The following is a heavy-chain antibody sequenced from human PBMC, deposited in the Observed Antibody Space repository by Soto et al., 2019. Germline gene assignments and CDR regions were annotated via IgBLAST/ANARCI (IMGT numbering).Heavy chain of an antibody. D-gene: IGHD3-9*01. CDR1: GYTFTSYG. CDR3: ARSDYDILTGYSPVIDY. J-gene: IGHJ4*02. V-gene: IGHV1-18*01. CDR2: ISAYNGNT. Sequence: ASVKVSCKASGYTFTSYGISWVRQAPGQRLEWKGWISAYNGNTNYAQKLQGRVTMTTDTSTSTAYMELRSLRSDDTAVYYCARSDYDILTGYSPVIDYWGQGTLVTVSS.